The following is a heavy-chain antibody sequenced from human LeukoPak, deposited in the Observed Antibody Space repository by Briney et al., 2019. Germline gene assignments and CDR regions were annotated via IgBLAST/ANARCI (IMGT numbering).Heavy chain of an antibody. Sequence: GGSLRLSCAASGFTFSNYWMSWVRQAPGKGLEWVANIKQDGSEKYYVDSVKGRFTISRDNAKNSLYLQMNSLRAEDTAVYYCARASGEWIQLPPDYWGQGTLVTVSS. J-gene: IGHJ4*02. D-gene: IGHD5-18*01. CDR3: ARASGEWIQLPPDY. CDR2: IKQDGSEK. CDR1: GFTFSNYW. V-gene: IGHV3-7*01.